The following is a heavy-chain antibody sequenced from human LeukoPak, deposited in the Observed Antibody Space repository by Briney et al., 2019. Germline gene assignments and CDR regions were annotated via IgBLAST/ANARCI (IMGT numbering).Heavy chain of an antibody. J-gene: IGHJ4*02. CDR1: GFTFSSYV. D-gene: IGHD3-10*01. Sequence: PGGSLRLSCAASGFTFSSYVMSWVRQAAGKGLEWVSAISGSGGSTYYADSVKGRFTISRDNSKNTLYLQMNSLRADDTAVYYCAKAWFGELENYYFDYWGQGTLVTVSS. CDR3: AKAWFGELENYYFDY. V-gene: IGHV3-23*01. CDR2: ISGSGGST.